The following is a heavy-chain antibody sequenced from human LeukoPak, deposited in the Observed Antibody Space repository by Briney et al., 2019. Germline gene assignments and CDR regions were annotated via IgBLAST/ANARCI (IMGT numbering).Heavy chain of an antibody. CDR1: GFTFSSYA. D-gene: IGHD2-21*02. V-gene: IGHV3-23*01. CDR2: ISGSGGST. CDR3: AKGQAIVVVTAIDSWGY. Sequence: GGSLRLSCADSGFTFSSYAMSWVRQAPGKGLEWVSAISGSGGSTYYADSVKGRFTISRDNSKNTLYLQINSLRAEDTAVYYWAKGQAIVVVTAIDSWGYWGQGTLVTVSS. J-gene: IGHJ4*02.